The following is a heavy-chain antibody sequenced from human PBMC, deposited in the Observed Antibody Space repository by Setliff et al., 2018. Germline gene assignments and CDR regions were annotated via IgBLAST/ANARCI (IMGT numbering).Heavy chain of an antibody. CDR2: SHYLGAT. J-gene: IGHJ4*02. CDR3: ARLNCWSGFWYFTL. V-gene: IGHV4-59*02. CDR1: GGSVNDYY. D-gene: IGHD3-3*01. Sequence: SETLSPTCTVSGGSVNDYYWSWIRRPPGKGLEWIGYSHYLGATKYTPSLKGRVSISVDTAENQVSLKVNSVTAADTGVYSCARLNCWSGFWYFTLWGQGTPVTVSS.